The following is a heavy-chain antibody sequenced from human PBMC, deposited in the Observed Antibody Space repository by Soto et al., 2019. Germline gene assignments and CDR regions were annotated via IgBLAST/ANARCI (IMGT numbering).Heavy chain of an antibody. CDR2: ISGSGGST. J-gene: IGHJ3*02. CDR3: AKDQYYYDSSGYPDAFDI. CDR1: GFTFSSYA. V-gene: IGHV3-23*01. D-gene: IGHD3-22*01. Sequence: EVQLLESGGGLVQPGGSLRLSCAASGFTFSSYAMSWVRQAPGKGLEWVSAISGSGGSTYYADSVKGRFTISRDNSKNTLYLQMNSLRAEDTAVYYCAKDQYYYDSSGYPDAFDIWGQGTIVTVSS.